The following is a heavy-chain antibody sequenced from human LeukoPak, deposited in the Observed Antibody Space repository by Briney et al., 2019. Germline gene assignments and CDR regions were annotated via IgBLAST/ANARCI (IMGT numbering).Heavy chain of an antibody. CDR2: LYYSGST. J-gene: IGHJ4*02. Sequence: PSETLSLTCTVSGGSISSSSYYWGWIRQPPGKGLEYIASLYYSGSTYYNPSLRSRVTTSVDTSKNQFSLKLSSVTAADTAVYYCARLARFGEGSYYFDYWGQGTLVTVSS. V-gene: IGHV4-39*07. CDR1: GGSISSSSYY. CDR3: ARLARFGEGSYYFDY. D-gene: IGHD3-10*01.